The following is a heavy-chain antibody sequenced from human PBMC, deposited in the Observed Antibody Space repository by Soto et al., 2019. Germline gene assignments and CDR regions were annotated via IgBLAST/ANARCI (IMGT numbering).Heavy chain of an antibody. D-gene: IGHD3-10*01. Sequence: QVQLVQSGTEVKKPGASVKVSCQASGYSISAYYIHWVRQAPGPGLEWMGWIDPKNGGTVSAQKFQGRLTMTRDTSISTVYMDLSGLTSDDTALYYCGRDDYGIFPYWGQGSPVTVSS. J-gene: IGHJ4*02. CDR3: GRDDYGIFPY. CDR1: GYSISAYY. V-gene: IGHV1-2*02. CDR2: IDPKNGGT.